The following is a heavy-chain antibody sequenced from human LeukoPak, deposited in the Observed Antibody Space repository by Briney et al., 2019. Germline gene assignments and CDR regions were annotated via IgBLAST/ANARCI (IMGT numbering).Heavy chain of an antibody. CDR1: GYTFTSYD. V-gene: IGHV1-8*03. Sequence: VASVKVSCKASGYTFTSYDINWVRQATGQGLEWMGWMNPNSGNTGYAQKFQGRVTITRNTSISTAYMELSSLRSEDTAVYYCARGTPSGWPPPLHYYYYMDVWGKGTTVTVSS. CDR2: MNPNSGNT. J-gene: IGHJ6*03. D-gene: IGHD6-19*01. CDR3: ARGTPSGWPPPLHYYYYMDV.